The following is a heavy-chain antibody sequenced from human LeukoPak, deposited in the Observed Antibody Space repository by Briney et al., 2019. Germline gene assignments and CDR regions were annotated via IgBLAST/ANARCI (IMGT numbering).Heavy chain of an antibody. CDR2: ISSSSSYI. D-gene: IGHD2/OR15-2a*01. CDR3: ARDLSRVPGYFDY. V-gene: IGHV3-21*01. J-gene: IGHJ4*02. Sequence: GGSLRLSSAASGFTFSSYSMNWVRQAPGKGLEWVSSISSSSSYIYYADSVKGRFTISRDNAKNSLYLQMNSLRVEDTAVYYCARDLSRVPGYFDYWGQGTLVTVSS. CDR1: GFTFSSYS.